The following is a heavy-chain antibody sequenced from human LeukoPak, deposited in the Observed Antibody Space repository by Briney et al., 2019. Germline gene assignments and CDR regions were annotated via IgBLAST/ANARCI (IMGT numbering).Heavy chain of an antibody. V-gene: IGHV3-9*01. CDR2: ISWNSGSI. D-gene: IGHD2-21*02. CDR3: ARDYCGGDCYYFLDY. J-gene: IGHJ4*02. CDR1: GFTFDDYA. Sequence: GRSLRLSCAASGFTFDDYAMHWVRQAPGKGLEWVSGISWNSGSIGYADSVKGRFTISRDNAKNSLYLEMNSLRAEDTAVYYCARDYCGGDCYYFLDYWGQGTLVTVSS.